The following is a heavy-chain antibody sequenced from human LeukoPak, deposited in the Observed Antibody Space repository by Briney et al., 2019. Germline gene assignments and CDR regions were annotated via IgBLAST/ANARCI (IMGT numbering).Heavy chain of an antibody. CDR3: AKDPNGDYIGAFDFQR. J-gene: IGHJ1*01. Sequence: GGSLRLSXAGSGFTFSNYAMIWVRQAPGKGLERVSAITGSGGNRLYAGSVKGRFTISRDNSRNTLYLQMNSLRGDDTAVYYCAKDPNGDYIGAFDFQRWGQGTQVTVSS. CDR1: GFTFSNYA. CDR2: ITGSGGNR. D-gene: IGHD4-17*01. V-gene: IGHV3-23*01.